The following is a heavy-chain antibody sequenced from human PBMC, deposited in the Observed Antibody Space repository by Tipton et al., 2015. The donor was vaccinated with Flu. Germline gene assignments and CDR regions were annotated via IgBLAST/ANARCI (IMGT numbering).Heavy chain of an antibody. J-gene: IGHJ4*02. CDR3: ARQERSGWFLDY. CDR1: GYSISSGYY. Sequence: LRLSCAVSGYSISSGYYWGWIRQPPGKGLEWIGSIYHSGSTYYNPSLKSRVTISVDTSKNQFSLKLSPVTAADTAVYYCARQERSGWFLDYWGQGTLVTVSS. CDR2: IYHSGST. D-gene: IGHD6-19*01. V-gene: IGHV4-38-2*01.